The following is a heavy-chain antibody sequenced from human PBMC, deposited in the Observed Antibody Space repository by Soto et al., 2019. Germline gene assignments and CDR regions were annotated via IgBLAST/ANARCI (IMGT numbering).Heavy chain of an antibody. CDR1: GGSLSSHY. D-gene: IGHD6-19*01. Sequence: PSETLSLTCTVSGGSLSSHYWSWIRQSPGKGLEWLGYVYYTGSTNYSPSLRSRVSISVDTSKNEFSLRLSSVTAADTAVYFCARSVAVPGAHIDYWGQGTQVTVSS. CDR2: VYYTGST. CDR3: ARSVAVPGAHIDY. V-gene: IGHV4-59*11. J-gene: IGHJ4*02.